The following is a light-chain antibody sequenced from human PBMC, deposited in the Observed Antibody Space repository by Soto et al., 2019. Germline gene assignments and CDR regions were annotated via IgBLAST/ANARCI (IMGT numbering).Light chain of an antibody. CDR3: LQHNWATRT. CDR1: PCIRSY. J-gene: IGKJ4*01. V-gene: IGKV1-17*01. CDR2: SXS. Sequence: IHITLFPTALCASVADRVTIRXRASPCIRSYLNWYQQKRGKLPNRXXDSXSNLESGGPSRCSGSGSATEFTLTISSLQPDDFANYYFLQHNWATRTFGGGTKVDIK.